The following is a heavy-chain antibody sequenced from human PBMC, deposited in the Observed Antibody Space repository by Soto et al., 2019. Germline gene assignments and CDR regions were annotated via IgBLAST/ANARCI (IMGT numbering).Heavy chain of an antibody. J-gene: IGHJ6*02. Sequence: ESGGGVVQPGRSLRLSCAASGFTFSSYGMHWVRQAPGKGLEWVALISYDGSNKYYADSVKGRFTISRDNPKNTLYLQMNSLRAEDTAVYYCARDRGDGYPGNYYYYGMDVWGQGTTVTVSS. D-gene: IGHD5-12*01. CDR1: GFTFSSYG. CDR2: ISYDGSNK. CDR3: ARDRGDGYPGNYYYYGMDV. V-gene: IGHV3-30*03.